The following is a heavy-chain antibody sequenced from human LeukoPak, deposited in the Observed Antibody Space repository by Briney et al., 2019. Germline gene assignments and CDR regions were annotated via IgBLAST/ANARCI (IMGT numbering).Heavy chain of an antibody. CDR2: FYYTGST. V-gene: IGHV4-39*02. J-gene: IGHJ3*02. CDR3: ARANYYDSSGYYYNAFDI. D-gene: IGHD3-22*01. CDR1: GASISRNTYY. Sequence: PSETLSLTCSASGASISRNTYYWGWIRQSPGKGLEWIGTFYYTGSTYYNPSLKSRITISVDTSKNPFSLKLSSVTAADTAVYYCARANYYDSSGYYYNAFDIWGQGTMVTVSS.